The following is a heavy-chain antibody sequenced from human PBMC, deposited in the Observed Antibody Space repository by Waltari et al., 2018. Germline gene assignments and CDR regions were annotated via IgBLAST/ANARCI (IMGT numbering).Heavy chain of an antibody. D-gene: IGHD6-13*01. CDR1: GITFSTYN. J-gene: IGHJ4*02. CDR3: VKGGGYSTIPFDC. Sequence: EMQLVESGGGLVQPGGSLRLSCSASGITFSTYNMHWVRQAQGKELEVGSGISSEGGSTYYAGSVRGRFTVSRDNSKNTLFLQMSSLRAEDTAVYYCVKGGGYSTIPFDCWGQGALVTVSS. CDR2: ISSEGGST. V-gene: IGHV3-64D*06.